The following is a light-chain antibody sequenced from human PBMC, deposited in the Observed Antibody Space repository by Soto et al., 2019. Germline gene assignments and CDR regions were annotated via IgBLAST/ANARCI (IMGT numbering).Light chain of an antibody. CDR2: GAS. CDR3: QQYGSSLRWT. V-gene: IGKV3-20*01. Sequence: EIVITQSPSTVPVCPGERATLSCRASQSISSNLAWYQQKPGQAPRLLIYGASSRATGIPDRFSGSGSGTDFTLTISRLEPEDFAVYYCQQYGSSLRWTFGQGTKVDI. J-gene: IGKJ1*01. CDR1: QSISSN.